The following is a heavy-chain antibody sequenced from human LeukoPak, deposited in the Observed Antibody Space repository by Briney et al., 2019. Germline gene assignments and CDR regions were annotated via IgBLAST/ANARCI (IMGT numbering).Heavy chain of an antibody. D-gene: IGHD2-21*02. Sequence: GGSLRLSCAASGFTFSDSYMAWIRQAPGKGLEWVSHISTTSTTINYANSVKGRFIISRDNAKASVYLQMNSLKTEDTAVYYCTRDLGGDVDWYYWGQGTLVTVSS. CDR2: ISTTSTTI. CDR1: GFTFSDSY. J-gene: IGHJ4*02. CDR3: TRDLGGDVDWYY. V-gene: IGHV3-11*01.